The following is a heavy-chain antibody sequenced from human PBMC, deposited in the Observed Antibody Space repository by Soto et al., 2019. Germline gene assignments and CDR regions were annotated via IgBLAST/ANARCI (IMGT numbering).Heavy chain of an antibody. J-gene: IGHJ4*02. V-gene: IGHV2-70*01. CDR1: GFSLSTSGMF. Sequence: SGPTLVNPTQTLTLTCAFSGFSLSTSGMFVSWIRRPPGKALEWLALIDWDDDKYYSTSLKTRLTISKDTSKNQMVLTMTNMDPVDTATYYCPRIQRYCSGGGCYRFLHYWGQ. CDR3: PRIQRYCSGGGCYRFLHY. D-gene: IGHD2-15*01. CDR2: IDWDDDK.